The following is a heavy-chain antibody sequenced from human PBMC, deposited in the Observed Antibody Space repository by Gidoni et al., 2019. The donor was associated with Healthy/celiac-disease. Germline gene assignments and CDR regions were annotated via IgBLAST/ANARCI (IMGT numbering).Heavy chain of an antibody. CDR2: IKQDGSEK. CDR3: AREGPPYSSSWYRY. CDR1: GFAFSSYW. Sequence: EVQLVESGGGLVQPGGSLRLSCAASGFAFSSYWMSWVRQAPGKGLEWAANIKQDGSEKYYVDSVKGRFTISRDNAKNSLYLQMNSLRAEDTAVYYCAREGPPYSSSWYRYWGQGTLVTVSS. J-gene: IGHJ4*02. D-gene: IGHD6-13*01. V-gene: IGHV3-7*01.